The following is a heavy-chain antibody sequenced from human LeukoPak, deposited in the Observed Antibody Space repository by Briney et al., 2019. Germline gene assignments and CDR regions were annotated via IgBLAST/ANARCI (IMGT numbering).Heavy chain of an antibody. CDR3: ARDSSWAFDY. J-gene: IGHJ4*02. CDR1: GGSFSGYY. Sequence: SETLSLTCAVYGGSFSGYYWSWIRQPPGKGPEWIGEINHSGSTNYNPSLKSRVTISVDTSKNQFSLKLSSVTAADTAVYYCARDSSWAFDYWGQGTLVTVSS. CDR2: INHSGST. V-gene: IGHV4-34*01. D-gene: IGHD6-13*01.